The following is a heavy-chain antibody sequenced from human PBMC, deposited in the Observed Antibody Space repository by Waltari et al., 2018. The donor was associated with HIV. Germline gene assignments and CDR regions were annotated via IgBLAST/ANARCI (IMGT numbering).Heavy chain of an antibody. Sequence: QVQLQESGPGLVKPSQTLSLTCTVSGGSIRSGLSSWPWIRQHPGKGLEWIGYIYYSGSTYYNPSLKSRITISVDTSKNQFSLKLSSVTAADTAVYYCARAPTISGLLSDYYYAMDVWGQGTTVTVSS. CDR2: IYYSGST. D-gene: IGHD3-22*01. J-gene: IGHJ6*02. CDR3: ARAPTISGLLSDYYYAMDV. CDR1: GGSIRSGLSS. V-gene: IGHV4-31*03.